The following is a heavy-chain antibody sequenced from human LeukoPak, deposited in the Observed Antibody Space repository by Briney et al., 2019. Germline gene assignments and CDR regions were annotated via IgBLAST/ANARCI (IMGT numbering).Heavy chain of an antibody. CDR1: GGSVSSGSYY. J-gene: IGHJ4*02. V-gene: IGHV4-61*01. CDR2: IYYSGST. D-gene: IGHD5-24*01. CDR3: ARRRDGYNFDY. Sequence: SETLSLTCTVSGGSVSSGSYYWNWIRQPPGNGLEWIGYIYYSGSTNYNPSLKSRVTISVDTSKNQFSLKLSSVTAADTAVYYCARRRDGYNFDYWGQGTLVTVSS.